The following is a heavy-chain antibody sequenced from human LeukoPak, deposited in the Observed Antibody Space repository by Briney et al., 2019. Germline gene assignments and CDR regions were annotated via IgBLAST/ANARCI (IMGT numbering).Heavy chain of an antibody. CDR3: ARRARENWYFDL. J-gene: IGHJ2*01. CDR1: GGSITTSSYY. Sequence: SETLSLTCTVSGGSITTSSYYWGWIRQPPGKGLEWIGIIYYSGSTYYNPSLKGRVTISVDTSKNQFSLKLSSVTAADTAVYYCARRARENWYFDLWGRGTLVTVSS. V-gene: IGHV4-39*01. CDR2: IYYSGST.